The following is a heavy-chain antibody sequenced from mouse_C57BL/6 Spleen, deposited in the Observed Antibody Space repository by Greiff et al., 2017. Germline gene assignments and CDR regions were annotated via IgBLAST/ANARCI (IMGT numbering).Heavy chain of an antibody. D-gene: IGHD2-5*01. Sequence: DVQLVESGPGLVKPSQSLSLTCSVTGYSITSGYYWNWIRQFPGNKLEWMGYISYDGSNNYNPSLKNRISITRDTSKNQFFLKLNSVTTEDTATYYCASPYYSNYGFAYWGQGTLVTVSA. CDR2: ISYDGSN. J-gene: IGHJ3*01. CDR3: ASPYYSNYGFAY. V-gene: IGHV3-6*01. CDR1: GYSITSGYY.